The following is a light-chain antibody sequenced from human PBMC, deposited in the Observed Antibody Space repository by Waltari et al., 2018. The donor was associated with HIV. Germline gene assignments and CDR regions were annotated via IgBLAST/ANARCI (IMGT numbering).Light chain of an antibody. CDR2: GAS. CDR3: QQYGTSPPT. CDR1: QSVISSY. Sequence: EIVLTQSPGTLSLSPGERATLSCRASQSVISSYLAWYQQKPGQAPRLLIYGASSRATGIPDTFSAGGSGTDFTLTISRLEPEDFAVYYCQQYGTSPPTFGQGTKVEIK. J-gene: IGKJ1*01. V-gene: IGKV3-20*01.